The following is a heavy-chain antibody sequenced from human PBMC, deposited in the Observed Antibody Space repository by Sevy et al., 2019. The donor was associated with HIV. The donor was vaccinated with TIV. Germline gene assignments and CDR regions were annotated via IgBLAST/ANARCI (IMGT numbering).Heavy chain of an antibody. CDR3: ARDGGYSVKWYPLY. Sequence: GGSLRLSCAASGFAFSTHAMHWDRQAPGKGLEWVAVISYEGTKKFYAASVEGRFTISRDNSKNMLSLQINSLRPEDTAVYYCARDGGYSVKWYPLYWGQGTLVTVSS. CDR2: ISYEGTKK. D-gene: IGHD1-26*01. CDR1: GFAFSTHA. V-gene: IGHV3-30-3*01. J-gene: IGHJ4*02.